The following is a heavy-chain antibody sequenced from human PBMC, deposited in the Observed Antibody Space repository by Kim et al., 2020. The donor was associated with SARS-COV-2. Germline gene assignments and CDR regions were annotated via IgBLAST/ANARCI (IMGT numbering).Heavy chain of an antibody. J-gene: IGHJ5*02. CDR3: ARHVTGQVGNWFDP. Sequence: SETLSLTCSVSGVSIHSHYWSWIRQPPGKGLEWIGYVYSSGSTNYNPSLKGRVTMSADSAKNQFSMKLRSVTATDTAVYYCARHVTGQVGNWFDPWGQGTLVTVSS. V-gene: IGHV4-59*08. D-gene: IGHD3-10*01. CDR2: VYSSGST. CDR1: GVSIHSHY.